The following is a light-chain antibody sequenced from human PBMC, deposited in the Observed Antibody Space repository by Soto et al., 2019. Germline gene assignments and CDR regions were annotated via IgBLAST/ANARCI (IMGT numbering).Light chain of an antibody. J-gene: IGKJ1*01. Sequence: DIQITQSPSSLSASVEDRVIITCRASQSISNHLNWYQQKPGKAPKLLIFAASSLQSGVPSRFSGSRSGPDFTLTISSLQPEDFATYYCQQRYSSTPTFGQGTKVDIK. CDR3: QQRYSSTPT. V-gene: IGKV1-39*01. CDR2: AAS. CDR1: QSISNH.